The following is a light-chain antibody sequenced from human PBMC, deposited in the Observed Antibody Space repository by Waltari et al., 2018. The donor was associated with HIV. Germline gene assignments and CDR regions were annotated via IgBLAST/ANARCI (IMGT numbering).Light chain of an antibody. J-gene: IGLJ1*01. Sequence: QSVLAQPPSASGTPGKRVTISCSGSTSNIGGNTVSWYQQLPGTAPKLLIYSNKERPSGVPDRLSGSTSGTSASLVISGLQSEDEADYYCAAWDDSLKGGAFVTVTKVTVL. CDR1: TSNIGGNT. CDR2: SNK. V-gene: IGLV1-44*01. CDR3: AAWDDSLKGGA.